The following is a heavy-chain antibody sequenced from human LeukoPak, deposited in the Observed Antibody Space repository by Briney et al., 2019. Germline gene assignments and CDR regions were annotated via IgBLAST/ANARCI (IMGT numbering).Heavy chain of an antibody. CDR3: AREALHYYFDY. CDR2: ISSSGSTI. CDR1: GFTFTSYS. Sequence: GGSLRLSCAASGFTFTSYSMNWVRQAPGKGLEWVSYISSSGSTIYYADSVKGRFTISRDNSKNTLYLQMNSLRAEDTAVYYCAREALHYYFDYWGQGTLVTVSS. D-gene: IGHD2-15*01. V-gene: IGHV3-48*01. J-gene: IGHJ4*02.